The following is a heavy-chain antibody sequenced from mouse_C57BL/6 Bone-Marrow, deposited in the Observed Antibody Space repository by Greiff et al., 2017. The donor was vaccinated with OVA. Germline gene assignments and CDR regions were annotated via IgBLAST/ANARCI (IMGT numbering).Heavy chain of an antibody. CDR2: IDPEDGET. D-gene: IGHD1-1*01. J-gene: IGHJ2*01. V-gene: IGHV14-2*01. CDR1: GFNIKDYY. Sequence: EVKLMESGAELVKPGASVKLSCTASGFNIKDYYMHWVKQRTEQGLEWIGWIDPEDGETKYAPNFQGKATITADTSSNTAYLQLSSLTSEDTAVYYCARTVVARFDYWGQGTTLTVSS. CDR3: ARTVVARFDY.